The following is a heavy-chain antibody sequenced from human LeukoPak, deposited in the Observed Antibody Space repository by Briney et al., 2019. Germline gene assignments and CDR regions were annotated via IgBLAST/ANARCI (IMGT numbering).Heavy chain of an antibody. J-gene: IGHJ4*02. CDR2: ISGSGGST. D-gene: IGHD3-9*01. CDR1: GFTFSSYA. CDR3: AKITYYDILTGYLVAPYFDY. V-gene: IGHV3-23*01. Sequence: GGSLRLSCAASGFTFSSYAMSWVRQAPGKGLEWVSAISGSGGSTYYADFVKGRSTISRDNSKNTLYLQMNSLGAEDTAVYYCAKITYYDILTGYLVAPYFDYWGQGTLVTVSS.